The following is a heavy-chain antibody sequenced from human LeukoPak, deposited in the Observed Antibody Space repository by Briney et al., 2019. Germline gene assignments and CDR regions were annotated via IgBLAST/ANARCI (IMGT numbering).Heavy chain of an antibody. CDR3: ARGGSYIDY. CDR2: IYHSGST. J-gene: IGHJ4*02. CDR1: DGSISSSNW. D-gene: IGHD1-26*01. V-gene: IGHV4-4*02. Sequence: SETLSLTCAVSDGSISSSNWWTWVRQPPGKGLEWIGEIYHSGSTNYNPSLKSRVTISIDKSKNQFSLELSSVTAAETAVYYCARGGSYIDYWGQGTLVTVSS.